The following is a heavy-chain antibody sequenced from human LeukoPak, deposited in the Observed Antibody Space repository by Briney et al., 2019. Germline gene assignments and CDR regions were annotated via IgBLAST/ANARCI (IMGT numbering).Heavy chain of an antibody. CDR2: INHSGST. CDR3: ASYGSGSYPIYYYYMVV. J-gene: IGHJ6*03. Sequence: PSETLSLTCAVYGGSFSGYYWSWIRQPPGKGLEWIGEINHSGSTNYNPSLKSRVTISVDTSKNQFSLKLSSVTAADTAVYYCASYGSGSYPIYYYYMVVWGKGTTVTVSS. D-gene: IGHD3-10*01. V-gene: IGHV4-34*01. CDR1: GGSFSGYY.